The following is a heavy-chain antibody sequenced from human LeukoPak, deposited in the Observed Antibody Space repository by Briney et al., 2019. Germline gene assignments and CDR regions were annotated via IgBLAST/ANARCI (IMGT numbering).Heavy chain of an antibody. V-gene: IGHV1-2*06. CDR2: INPNSGDT. J-gene: IGHJ4*02. D-gene: IGHD2-2*01. Sequence: GASVKVSCKASGYTFSGYHMHWVRQAPGQGLEWMGRINPNSGDTNYAQKFQSRVTMTRRTSISTAYMELSRLTSDATAVYYCARDYCSSTSCLFDYWGQGTLVTVSS. CDR3: ARDYCSSTSCLFDY. CDR1: GYTFSGYH.